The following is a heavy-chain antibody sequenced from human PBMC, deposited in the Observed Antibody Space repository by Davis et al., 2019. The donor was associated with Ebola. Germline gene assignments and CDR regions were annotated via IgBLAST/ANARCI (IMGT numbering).Heavy chain of an antibody. CDR3: ARAYSGSYSGLDY. D-gene: IGHD1-26*01. CDR1: GFTFSSYA. CDR2: ISGSGGST. V-gene: IGHV3-23*01. Sequence: GESLKISCAASGFTFSSYAMSWVRQAPGKGLEWVSAISGSGGSTYYADSVKGRFTISRDNSKNTLYLQMNSLRAEDTAVYYCARAYSGSYSGLDYWGQGTLVTVSS. J-gene: IGHJ4*02.